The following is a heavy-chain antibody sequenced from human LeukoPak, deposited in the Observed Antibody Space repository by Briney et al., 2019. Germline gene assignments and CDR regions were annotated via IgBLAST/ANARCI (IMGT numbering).Heavy chain of an antibody. J-gene: IGHJ4*02. D-gene: IGHD4-23*01. Sequence: GGSLRLSCAASGFTFSPFTMNWVRQAPGKGLEWVSGISGGDSSTYYADFVKGRFTISRDNSKNTLYLQMNSLRADDTAVYYCAKGGGWLYYFDYWGQGTLVTVSS. V-gene: IGHV3-23*01. CDR1: GFTFSPFT. CDR3: AKGGGWLYYFDY. CDR2: ISGGDSST.